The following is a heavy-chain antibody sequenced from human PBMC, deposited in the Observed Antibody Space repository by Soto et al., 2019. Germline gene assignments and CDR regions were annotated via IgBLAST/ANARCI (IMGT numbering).Heavy chain of an antibody. V-gene: IGHV3-30*18. CDR3: AKDTAYYDSSGYYFFGY. J-gene: IGHJ4*02. CDR2: ISYDGSNK. CDR1: GFTFSSYG. Sequence: GGSLRLSCAASGFTFSSYGMHWVRQAPGKGLEWVAVISYDGSNKYYADSVKGRFTISRDNSKNTLYLQMNSLRAEDTAVYYCAKDTAYYDSSGYYFFGYWGQGTLVTVSS. D-gene: IGHD3-22*01.